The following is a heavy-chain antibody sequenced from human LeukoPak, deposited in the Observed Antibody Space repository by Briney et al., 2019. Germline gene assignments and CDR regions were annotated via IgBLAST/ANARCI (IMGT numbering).Heavy chain of an antibody. Sequence: ASVKVSCKASGYTFTGYYMHWVRQAPGQGLEWMGWINPNSGGTNYAQKFQGRVTMTRDTSISTAYMELSRLRSDDTAVYYCARVLRYFDWTMGYWGQGTLVTVS. CDR2: INPNSGGT. CDR3: ARVLRYFDWTMGY. D-gene: IGHD3-9*01. J-gene: IGHJ4*02. CDR1: GYTFTGYY. V-gene: IGHV1-2*02.